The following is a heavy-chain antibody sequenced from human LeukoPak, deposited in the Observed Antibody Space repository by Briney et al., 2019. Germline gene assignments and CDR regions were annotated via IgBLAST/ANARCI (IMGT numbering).Heavy chain of an antibody. CDR3: AKDFHYHDSSGYFDY. V-gene: IGHV3-43*01. J-gene: IGHJ4*02. CDR1: GFTFDDDT. CDR2: ISWDGGST. Sequence: GGSLRLSCAASGFTFDDDTMHWVRHAPGKGLEWVSLISWDGGSTYYADSVKGRFTISRDNSKNSLYLQMNSLRTEDTALYYCAKDFHYHDSSGYFDYWGQGTLVTVSS. D-gene: IGHD3-22*01.